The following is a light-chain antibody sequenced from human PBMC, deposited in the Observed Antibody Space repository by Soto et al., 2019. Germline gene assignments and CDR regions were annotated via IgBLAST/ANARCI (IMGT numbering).Light chain of an antibody. CDR3: QQNLGVHT. CDR1: QNVRGY. CDR2: DAS. V-gene: IGKV3-11*01. J-gene: IGKJ1*01. Sequence: EILFTQSPVPLSLSPGDRATLCCRASQNVRGYLAWYQQEPGQAPRLLIYDASNRATGIPARFSGSGSGTDFTLTISSLEPEDSAVYYCQQNLGVHTFGQGTKVDIK.